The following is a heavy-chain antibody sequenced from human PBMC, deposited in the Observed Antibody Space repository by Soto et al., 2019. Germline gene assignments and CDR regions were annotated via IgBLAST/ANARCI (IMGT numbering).Heavy chain of an antibody. CDR3: ARDRVTMVRRIITPFDY. J-gene: IGHJ4*02. CDR2: ISYDGST. V-gene: IGHV3-30*03. Sequence: GGALRLSCAAPGFTFSSYGMHWGRPAPGKGLEWVAVISYDGSTYYADSVKGRFTISRDNSKNTLYLQMNSLRAEDTAVYYCARDRVTMVRRIITPFDYWGQGTLVTVSS. D-gene: IGHD3-10*01. CDR1: GFTFSSYG.